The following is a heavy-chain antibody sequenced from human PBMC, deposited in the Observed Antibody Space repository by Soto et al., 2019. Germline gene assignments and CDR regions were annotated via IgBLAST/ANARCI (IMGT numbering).Heavy chain of an antibody. CDR1: GFTFTNAW. J-gene: IGHJ1*01. Sequence: EVQLVESGGGLVKPGGSLRLSCAASGFTFTNAWMSWVRQAPGKGLEWVGRIKSKTDDATTDYAAPVKGRFTISRDDSENTLYLQRTSLEIEDTAVYYCTTDRGVAAAKYSQHWGQGTLVTVSS. V-gene: IGHV3-15*01. D-gene: IGHD6-13*01. CDR2: IKSKTDDATT. CDR3: TTDRGVAAAKYSQH.